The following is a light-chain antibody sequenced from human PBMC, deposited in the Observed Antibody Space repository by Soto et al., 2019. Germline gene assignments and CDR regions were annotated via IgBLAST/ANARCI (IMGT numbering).Light chain of an antibody. CDR2: AAS. J-gene: IGKJ1*01. CDR1: QSVDNF. V-gene: IGKV1-39*01. CDR3: QQSYSTWT. Sequence: DIQMTQSPSSLSASVGDRVTITCRASQSVDNFLNWYQQKPGKAPKRLIYAASSLQSGVPSRFSGSGSGKDFTLTISSLQPADFGTYYCQQSYSTWTFGQGTKVEIK.